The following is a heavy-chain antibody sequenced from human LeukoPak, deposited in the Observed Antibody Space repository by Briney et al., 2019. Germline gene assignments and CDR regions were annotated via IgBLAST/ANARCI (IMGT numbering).Heavy chain of an antibody. CDR3: ARSPPPGATAYGVVDS. J-gene: IGHJ5*01. V-gene: IGHV4-39*01. D-gene: IGHD3-10*01. CDR1: GGSIRSSYYY. CDR2: IYDSGST. Sequence: SETLSLTCTVSGGSIRSSYYYWGWIRQPPGKGLEWIGSIYDSGSTYYNPSLKSRVTISVDTSKNQFSLKLTSVTAADTAIYYRARSPPPGATAYGVVDSWGRGTLVTVSS.